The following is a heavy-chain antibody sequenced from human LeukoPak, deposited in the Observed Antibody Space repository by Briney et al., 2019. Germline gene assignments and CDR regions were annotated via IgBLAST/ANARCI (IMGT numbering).Heavy chain of an antibody. V-gene: IGHV4-59*08. J-gene: IGHJ4*02. D-gene: IGHD3-16*01. CDR2: VYYSGST. Sequence: SETLSLTCTVPGGSISNYYWTWVRQPPAKGLEWIGYVYYSGSTNYSPSLKSRVTISVDTSKNQFSLKLISVTAADTAVYYCARQPHPRGSFDYWGQGTLVTVFS. CDR3: ARQPHPRGSFDY. CDR1: GGSISNYY.